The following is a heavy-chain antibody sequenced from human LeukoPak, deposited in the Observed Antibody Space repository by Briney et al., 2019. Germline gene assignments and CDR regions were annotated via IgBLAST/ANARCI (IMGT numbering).Heavy chain of an antibody. Sequence: ASVKVSCKASGYTFTSYDINWVRQATGQGLEWMGWMNPNSGNTGYVQKFQGRVTITADESTTTSYMELSRLRFEDTAVYFCARVAAGTTFMDNWFDPWGQGTLVTVSS. V-gene: IGHV1-8*01. CDR3: ARVAAGTTFMDNWFDP. D-gene: IGHD1-7*01. CDR1: GYTFTSYD. CDR2: MNPNSGNT. J-gene: IGHJ5*02.